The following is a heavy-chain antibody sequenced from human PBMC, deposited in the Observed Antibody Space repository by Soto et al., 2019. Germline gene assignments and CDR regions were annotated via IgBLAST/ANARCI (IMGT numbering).Heavy chain of an antibody. V-gene: IGHV4-39*01. Sequence: WGWIRQPPGKGLECIGSVHYSGSTDYNPSLKSRVTISVDTSKNQFSLKLTSVTAADTAVYFCASFSGATYGDYGGGINYWGQGTLVTVSS. CDR3: ASFSGATYGDYGGGINY. CDR2: VHYSGST. J-gene: IGHJ4*02. D-gene: IGHD4-17*01.